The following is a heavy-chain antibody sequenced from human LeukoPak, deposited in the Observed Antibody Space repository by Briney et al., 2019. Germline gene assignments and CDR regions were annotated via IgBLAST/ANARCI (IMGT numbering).Heavy chain of an antibody. D-gene: IGHD2-2*01. V-gene: IGHV4-31*03. J-gene: IGHJ3*02. Sequence: SQTLSLTCTVSGGSISSGGYYWSWIRQHPGKGLEWIGYIYYSGSTYYNPSLKSRVTISVDTSKNQFSLKLSSVTAADTALYYCAREQVVPAALGAFDIWGQGTMVTVSS. CDR2: IYYSGST. CDR3: AREQVVPAALGAFDI. CDR1: GGSISSGGYY.